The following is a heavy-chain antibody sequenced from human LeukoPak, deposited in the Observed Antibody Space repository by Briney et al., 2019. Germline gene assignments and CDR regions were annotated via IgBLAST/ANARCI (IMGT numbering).Heavy chain of an antibody. CDR1: GFTFATYA. Sequence: PGGSLRLSCAASGFTFATYAMHWVRQAPGKGLEWVAVISYDGSSKYFADSVKGRFTISRDNSKNTLYLQMNSLRLEDTAVYYCARVVVVTGVESSYFDLWGRGTLVTVSS. CDR3: ARVVVVTGVESSYFDL. J-gene: IGHJ2*01. V-gene: IGHV3-30-3*01. D-gene: IGHD2-21*02. CDR2: ISYDGSSK.